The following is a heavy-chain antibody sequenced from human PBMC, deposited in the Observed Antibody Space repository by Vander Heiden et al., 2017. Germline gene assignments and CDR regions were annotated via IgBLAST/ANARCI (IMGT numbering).Heavy chain of an antibody. CDR1: GFTSSRYA. J-gene: IGHJ4*02. CDR3: ARAGYSGYVVYFDY. D-gene: IGHD5-12*01. V-gene: IGHV3-30-3*01. CDR2: ISYDGSNK. Sequence: QVQLVESGGGVVQRGRSLRLSCPAPGFTSSRYARHWVRQAPGKGLEWVAVISYDGSNKYYADSVKGRFTISRDNSKNTLYLQMNSLGAEDTAVYYCARAGYSGYVVYFDYWGQGTLVTVSS.